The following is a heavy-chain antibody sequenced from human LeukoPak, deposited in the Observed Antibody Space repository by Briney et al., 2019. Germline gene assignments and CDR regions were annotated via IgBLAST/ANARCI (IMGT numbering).Heavy chain of an antibody. J-gene: IGHJ3*02. CDR2: IYPGDSHT. V-gene: IGHV5-51*01. D-gene: IGHD5-18*01. CDR1: GYSFSSYW. Sequence: GESLKISCQGSGYSFSSYWINWVRQMPGRGLEWVGIIYPGDSHTRYNPSFQGQVTISADKSISTAYLQWSSLKASDTAMYYCARPSRSGIQLWSPGAFDIWGQGTMVTVSS. CDR3: ARPSRSGIQLWSPGAFDI.